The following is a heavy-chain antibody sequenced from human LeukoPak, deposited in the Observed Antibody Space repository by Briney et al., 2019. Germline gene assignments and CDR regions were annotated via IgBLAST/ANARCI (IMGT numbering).Heavy chain of an antibody. CDR2: MHYSGST. Sequence: SETLSLTCTVSGGSTSDSYWSWIRQSPGKGLEWIGHMHYSGSTNYNSSLESRVTISMDTSKRQISLKLSSVTAADTAVYYCARDSPFEWAVFGDSFDIWGQGTVVAVSS. CDR1: GGSTSDSY. CDR3: ARDSPFEWAVFGDSFDI. J-gene: IGHJ3*02. V-gene: IGHV4-59*01. D-gene: IGHD3-3*01.